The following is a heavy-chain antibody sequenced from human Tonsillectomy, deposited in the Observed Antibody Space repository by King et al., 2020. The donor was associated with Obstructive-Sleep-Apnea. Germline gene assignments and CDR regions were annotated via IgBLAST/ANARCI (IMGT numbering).Heavy chain of an antibody. D-gene: IGHD1-1*01. CDR1: GGSISSSSYY. CDR2: IYYSGST. J-gene: IGHJ6*02. V-gene: IGHV4-39*07. CDR3: ARDWKRGYYYYGMDV. Sequence: QLQESGPGLVKPSETLSLTCTVSGGSISSSSYYWGWIRQPPGKGLEWIGSIYYSGSTYYNPSLKSRVTISVDTSKNQFSLKLSSVPAADTAVYYCARDWKRGYYYYGMDVWGQGTTVTVSS.